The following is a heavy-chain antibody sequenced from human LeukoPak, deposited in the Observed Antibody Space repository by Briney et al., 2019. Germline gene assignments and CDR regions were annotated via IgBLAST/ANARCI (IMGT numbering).Heavy chain of an antibody. V-gene: IGHV1-46*01. J-gene: IGHJ4*02. CDR3: ARAPKPYCSGGSCYPFDY. Sequence: ASVKVSCEASGYTFTSYYMHWVRQAPGQGLEWMGIINPSGGSTSYAQKFQGRVTMTRDTSTSTVYMELSSLRPEDTAVYYCARAPKPYCSGGSCYPFDYWGQGTLVTVSS. D-gene: IGHD2-15*01. CDR1: GYTFTSYY. CDR2: INPSGGST.